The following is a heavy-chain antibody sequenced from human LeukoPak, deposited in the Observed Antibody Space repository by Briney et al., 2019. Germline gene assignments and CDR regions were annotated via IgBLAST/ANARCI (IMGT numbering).Heavy chain of an antibody. V-gene: IGHV1-69*13. CDR2: IIPIFGTA. CDR3: ARDSPPRGDYGGNSDY. CDR1: GGTFSSYA. J-gene: IGHJ4*02. Sequence: SVKVSCKASGGTFSSYAISWVRQAPGQGLEWMGGIIPIFGTANYAQKFQGRVTITADESTSTAYMELSSLRSEDTAVYYCARDSPPRGDYGGNSDYWGQGTLVTVSS. D-gene: IGHD4-23*01.